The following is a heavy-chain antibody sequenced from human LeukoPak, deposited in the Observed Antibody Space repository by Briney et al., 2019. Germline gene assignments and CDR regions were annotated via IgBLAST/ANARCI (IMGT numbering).Heavy chain of an antibody. D-gene: IGHD6-13*01. V-gene: IGHV3-48*03. J-gene: IGHJ4*02. CDR1: GFTFRRYG. CDR2: ISSSGGTM. CDR3: ATDHLGGSSWLLFDY. Sequence: PGGSLRLSCAASGFTFRRYGMHWVRQAPGKGLEWVSYISSSGGTMYYADSVKGRFTISRDNAKNSLYLQMNSLRAEDTAVYYCATDHLGGSSWLLFDYWGQGTLVTVSS.